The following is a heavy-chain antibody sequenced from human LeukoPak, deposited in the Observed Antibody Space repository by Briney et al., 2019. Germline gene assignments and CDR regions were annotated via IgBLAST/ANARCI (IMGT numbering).Heavy chain of an antibody. CDR3: ARDTILYDSSGYSRTRDAFDI. CDR1: GYTFTSYY. J-gene: IGHJ3*02. CDR2: INPSGGST. D-gene: IGHD3-22*01. Sequence: GASVKVSCKASGYTFTSYYMRWVRQAPGQGLEWMGIINPSGGSTSYAQKFQGRVTMTRDTSTSTVYMELSSLRSEDTAVYYCARDTILYDSSGYSRTRDAFDIWGQGTMVTVSS. V-gene: IGHV1-46*01.